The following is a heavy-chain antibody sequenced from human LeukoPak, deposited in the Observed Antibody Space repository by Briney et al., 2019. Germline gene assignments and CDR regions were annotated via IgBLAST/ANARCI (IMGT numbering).Heavy chain of an antibody. D-gene: IGHD3-10*01. CDR3: AKDRRNYYGSGNYKDV. CDR2: IGGGGGST. V-gene: IGHV3-23*01. J-gene: IGHJ6*02. Sequence: GGSLRLSCAASGFSFSSFAMSWVRQAPGKGLEWVSGIGGGGGSTYYADSVKGRFTISRDKSKNTLYLQMNSLRAEDTAVYYCAKDRRNYYGSGNYKDVWGQGTTVTVSS. CDR1: GFSFSSFA.